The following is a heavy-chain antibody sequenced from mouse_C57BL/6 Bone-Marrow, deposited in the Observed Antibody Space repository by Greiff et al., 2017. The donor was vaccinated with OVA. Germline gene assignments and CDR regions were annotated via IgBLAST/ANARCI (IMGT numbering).Heavy chain of an antibody. CDR2: IYPGSGST. Sequence: VQLQQPGAELVKPGASVKMSCKASGYTFTSYWITWVKQRPGQGLEWIGDIYPGSGSTNYNEKFKSKATLTVDTSSSTAYMQLSSLTSEDSAVYYCARRYYGSSYYFDYWGQGTTLTVSS. CDR3: ARRYYGSSYYFDY. D-gene: IGHD1-1*01. CDR1: GYTFTSYW. J-gene: IGHJ2*01. V-gene: IGHV1-55*01.